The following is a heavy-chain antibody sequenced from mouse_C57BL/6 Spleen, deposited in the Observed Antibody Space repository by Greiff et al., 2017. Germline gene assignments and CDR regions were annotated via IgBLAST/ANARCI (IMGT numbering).Heavy chain of an antibody. Sequence: ESGPGLVKPSQSLSLTCSVTGYSITSGYYWNWIRQFPGNKLEWMGYISYDGSNNYNPSLKNRISITRDTSKNQFFLKLNSVTTEDTATYYCARKTTVVERDYFDYWGQGTTLTVSS. CDR2: ISYDGSN. CDR1: GYSITSGYY. CDR3: ARKTTVVERDYFDY. D-gene: IGHD1-1*01. V-gene: IGHV3-6*01. J-gene: IGHJ2*01.